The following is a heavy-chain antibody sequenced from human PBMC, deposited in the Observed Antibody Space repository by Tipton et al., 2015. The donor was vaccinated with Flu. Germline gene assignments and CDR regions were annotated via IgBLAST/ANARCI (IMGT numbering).Heavy chain of an antibody. CDR1: GGSISSYY. V-gene: IGHV4-59*01. CDR3: ARGHSSSWYIGEEAYNWFDP. D-gene: IGHD6-13*01. J-gene: IGHJ5*02. Sequence: TLSLTCTVSGGSISSYYWSWIRQPPGKGLEWIGYIYYSGSTNYNPSLKSRVTISVDTSKNQFSLKLSSVTAADTAVYYCARGHSSSWYIGEEAYNWFDPWGQGTLVPVSS. CDR2: IYYSGST.